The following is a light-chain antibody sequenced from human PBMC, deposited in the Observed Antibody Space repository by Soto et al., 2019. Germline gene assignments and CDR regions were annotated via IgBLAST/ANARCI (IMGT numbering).Light chain of an antibody. Sequence: DIQMTQSPSSLSASVADIVTITCRASQDIGTDLGWYQQKPGKAPERLIYEASVLQSGVPSRFSGSGSGTEFTLTVSSLQPEDFATYSCVQHYSYPLTFGGGTKVEIK. J-gene: IGKJ4*01. CDR2: EAS. V-gene: IGKV1-17*01. CDR3: VQHYSYPLT. CDR1: QDIGTD.